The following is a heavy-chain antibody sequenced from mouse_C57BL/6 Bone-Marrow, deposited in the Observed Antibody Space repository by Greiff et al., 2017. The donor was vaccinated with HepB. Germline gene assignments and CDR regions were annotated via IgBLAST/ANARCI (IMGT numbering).Heavy chain of an antibody. V-gene: IGHV1-39*01. CDR3: ARSTYYINSFAY. D-gene: IGHD2-5*01. CDR2: LNPNYGTT. CDR1: GYSFTDYN. Sequence: EVQLQQSGPELVKPGASVKISCKASGYSFTDYNMNWVKQSNGKSLEWIGLLNPNYGTTSYNQKFKGKTKLTVDQYSSTAYMQLNSLTSEDSAVYYYARSTYYINSFAYWGQGTLVTFSA. J-gene: IGHJ3*01.